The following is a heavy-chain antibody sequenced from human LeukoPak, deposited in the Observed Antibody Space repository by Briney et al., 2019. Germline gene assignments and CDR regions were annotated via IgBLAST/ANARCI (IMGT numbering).Heavy chain of an antibody. Sequence: ASVKVSCKVSGYTLTELSMHWVRQAPGKGLEWMGGFDPEDGETIYAQKFQGRVTITADKSTSTAYMELSSLRSEDTAVYYCARLMDIVATRDYWGQGTLVTVSS. CDR3: ARLMDIVATRDY. V-gene: IGHV1-24*01. D-gene: IGHD5-12*01. CDR2: FDPEDGET. J-gene: IGHJ4*02. CDR1: GYTLTELS.